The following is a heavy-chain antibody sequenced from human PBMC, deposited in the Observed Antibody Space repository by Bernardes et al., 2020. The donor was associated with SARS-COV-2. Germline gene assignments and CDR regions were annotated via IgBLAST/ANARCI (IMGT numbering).Heavy chain of an antibody. CDR2: MSFSGQNI. CDR1: GFNFSKYG. CDR3: VMLDYTGRCN. V-gene: IGHV3-30*03. Sequence: GGSLRLSCEASGFNFSKYGIHWVRQAPGRGPEWVSLMSFSGQNIYYGESVEGRFTISRDNSKSMAYLQMDNLRKDDTAVYFCVMLDYTGRCNWGQGTLVTVSS. J-gene: IGHJ4*02. D-gene: IGHD4-4*01.